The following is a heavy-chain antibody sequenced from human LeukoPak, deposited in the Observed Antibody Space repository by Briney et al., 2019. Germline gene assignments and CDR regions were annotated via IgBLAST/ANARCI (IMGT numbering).Heavy chain of an antibody. J-gene: IGHJ5*02. CDR3: ATNLGYCSSTSCPHP. D-gene: IGHD2-2*01. V-gene: IGHV3-43*02. Sequence: GGSLRLSCAASGFTFDDYAMHWVRQAPGKGLEWVSLISGDGGSTYYADSVKGRFTISRDNSKNSLYLQMNSLRTGDTALYYCATNLGYCSSTSCPHPWGQGTLVTVSS. CDR2: ISGDGGST. CDR1: GFTFDDYA.